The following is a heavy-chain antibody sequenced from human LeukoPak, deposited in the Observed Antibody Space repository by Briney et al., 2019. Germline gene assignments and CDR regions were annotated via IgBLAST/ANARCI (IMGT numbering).Heavy chain of an antibody. V-gene: IGHV3-9*01. J-gene: IGHJ3*02. CDR2: ISWNSGSI. D-gene: IGHD3-10*01. Sequence: PGGSLRLSCAASGFTFDDYAMHWVRQAPGKGLEWVSGISWNSGSIGYADSVKGRFTISRDNAKNSLYLQMNSLRAEDTALYYFAKGLWFGTNEDAFDIWGQAPRLSVST. CDR1: GFTFDDYA. CDR3: AKGLWFGTNEDAFDI.